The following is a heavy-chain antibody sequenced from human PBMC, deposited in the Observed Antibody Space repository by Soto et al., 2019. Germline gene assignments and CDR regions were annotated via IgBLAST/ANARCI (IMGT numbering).Heavy chain of an antibody. CDR1: GGAFSSYA. D-gene: IGHD6-13*01. Sequence: SVKVSCKASGGAFSSYAISWVRQAPGQGLEWMGGIIPIFGTANYAQKFQGRVTITADESTSTAYMELSSLRSEDTAVYYCARGGLAAAGRHYYYGMDVWCQGTTLTV. CDR3: ARGGLAAAGRHYYYGMDV. V-gene: IGHV1-69*13. J-gene: IGHJ6*02. CDR2: IIPIFGTA.